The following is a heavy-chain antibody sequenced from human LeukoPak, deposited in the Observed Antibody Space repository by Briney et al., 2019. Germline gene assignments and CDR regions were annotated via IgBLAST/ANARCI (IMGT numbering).Heavy chain of an antibody. J-gene: IGHJ4*02. CDR2: IYYSGGT. D-gene: IGHD1-26*01. Sequence: PSETLSLTCTVSGGSISSSSYYWGWIRQPPGKGLEWIGSIYYSGGTYYNPSLKSRVAISVDTSKNQFSLKLSSVTAADTAVYYCARDIVGASEFDYWGQGTLVTVSS. CDR3: ARDIVGASEFDY. CDR1: GGSISSSSYY. V-gene: IGHV4-39*07.